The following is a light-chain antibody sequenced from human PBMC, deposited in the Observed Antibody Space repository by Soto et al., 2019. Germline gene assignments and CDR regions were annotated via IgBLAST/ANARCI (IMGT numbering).Light chain of an antibody. Sequence: LTQPASVSGSPGQSITISCTGTSSDVGGYNYVSWYQHHPGKAPKLMIYEVTSRPLGVSNRFSGSKSGNTASLTISWLQAEDEADYYCSSYTSSSTPWVFGTGTKVTVL. CDR3: SSYTSSSTPWV. CDR2: EVT. CDR1: SSDVGGYNY. V-gene: IGLV2-14*01. J-gene: IGLJ1*01.